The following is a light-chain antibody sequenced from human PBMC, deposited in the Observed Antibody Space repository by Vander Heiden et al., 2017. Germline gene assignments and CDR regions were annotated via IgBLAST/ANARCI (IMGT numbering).Light chain of an antibody. CDR1: QSINTY. Sequence: DIQMTQSPATLSASVGDRVTITYWASQSINTYLAWYQQTPGKAPNLLIYKESILESGVLSRFSGSGSGTEFTLTMSSLQPDDFPTYYCQQYNSFTWTFGQGTKVEIK. CDR2: KES. V-gene: IGKV1-5*03. J-gene: IGKJ1*01. CDR3: QQYNSFTWT.